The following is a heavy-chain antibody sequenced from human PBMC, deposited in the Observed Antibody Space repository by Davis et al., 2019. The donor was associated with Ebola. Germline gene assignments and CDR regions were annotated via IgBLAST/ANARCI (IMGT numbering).Heavy chain of an antibody. CDR1: GGSIRSDNYY. V-gene: IGHV4-39*01. CDR2: VSYIGGMYSTGM. J-gene: IGHJ4*01. CDR3: AGGYNFDH. D-gene: IGHD6-25*01. Sequence: MPSETLSLTCSVSGGSIRSDNYYWDWIRQPPGKGLEWIGSVSYIGGMYSTGMYYNASLKSRVTISADPSKNQFSLNLMSVTAADTAVYYCAGGYNFDHWGLGTLVTVSS.